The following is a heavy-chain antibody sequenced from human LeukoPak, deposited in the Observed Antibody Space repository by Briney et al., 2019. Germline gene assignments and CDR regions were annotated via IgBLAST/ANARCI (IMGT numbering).Heavy chain of an antibody. D-gene: IGHD2-15*01. V-gene: IGHV3-23*01. CDR1: GFTFSSYA. CDR3: AKLVVAATLQLLLDAFHI. CDR2: ISGSGGST. J-gene: IGHJ3*02. Sequence: TGGSLRLSCAASGFTFSSYAMSWVRQAPGKGLEWVSAISGSGGSTYYADSVKGRFTISRESYENRLYLNMNRLRAKDTAVYYCAKLVVAATLQLLLDAFHIWGQGTMVTVSS.